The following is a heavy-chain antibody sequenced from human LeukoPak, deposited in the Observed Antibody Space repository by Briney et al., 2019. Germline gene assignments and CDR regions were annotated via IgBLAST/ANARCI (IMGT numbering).Heavy chain of an antibody. CDR2: ISYDGSNK. CDR1: GFTFSSYG. D-gene: IGHD3-10*01. V-gene: IGHV3-30*18. Sequence: PGGSLRLSCAASGFTFSSYGMHWVRQAPGKGLEWVAVISYDGSNKYYADSVKGRFTISRDNSKSTLYLQMNSLRAEDTAVYYCAKTPGSGSYSTSIEIFDYWGQGTLVTVSS. CDR3: AKTPGSGSYSTSIEIFDY. J-gene: IGHJ4*02.